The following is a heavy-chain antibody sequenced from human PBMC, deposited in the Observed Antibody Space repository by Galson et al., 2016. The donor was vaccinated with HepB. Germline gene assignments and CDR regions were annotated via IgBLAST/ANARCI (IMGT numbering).Heavy chain of an antibody. J-gene: IGHJ4*02. V-gene: IGHV4-30-2*01. D-gene: IGHD5-18*01. CDR1: GGSISSGGYS. Sequence: TLSLTCAVSGGSISSGGYSWSWIRQPPGKGLEWIGYIYHSGSTHYNPSLKSRVAISIDRSKNQFSLKLTSVTAADTALYYCASSTTYNYGVFDSWGQGTLVTVSS. CDR2: IYHSGST. CDR3: ASSTTYNYGVFDS.